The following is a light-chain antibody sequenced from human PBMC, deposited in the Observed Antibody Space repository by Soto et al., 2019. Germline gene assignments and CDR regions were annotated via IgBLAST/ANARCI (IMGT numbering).Light chain of an antibody. J-gene: IGLJ1*01. CDR3: CSYAGSYV. V-gene: IGLV2-23*01. CDR1: SSDVGSYNL. CDR2: EGS. Sequence: QSVLTQPASVSGSPGQSITISCTGTSSDVGSYNLVSWYQQHPGKAPKLMIYEGSKRPSGVPDRFSGSKSGNTASLTISGLQAEDEADYYCCSYAGSYVFGPGNKVTVL.